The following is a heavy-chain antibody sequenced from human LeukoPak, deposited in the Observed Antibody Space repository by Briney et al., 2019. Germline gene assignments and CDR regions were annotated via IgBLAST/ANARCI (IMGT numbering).Heavy chain of an antibody. J-gene: IGHJ4*02. CDR3: ARGQFRFSSYDSSGFDY. CDR1: GFTFSSYG. Sequence: PGGSLRLSCAASGFTFSSYGMHWVRQAPGKGLEWVAVISYDGSNKYYADSVKGRFTISRDNSKNTLYLQMNSLRVEDTAVYYCARGQFRFSSYDSSGFDYWGQGTLVTVSS. CDR2: ISYDGSNK. D-gene: IGHD3-22*01. V-gene: IGHV3-30*03.